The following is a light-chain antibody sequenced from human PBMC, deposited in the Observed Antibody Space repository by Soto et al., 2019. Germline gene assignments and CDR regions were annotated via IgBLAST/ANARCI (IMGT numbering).Light chain of an antibody. CDR2: AAS. CDR3: HLYTNLPRT. J-gene: IGKJ1*01. V-gene: IGKV3-15*01. Sequence: IVLTLSPGTVSLSQRERATLSCRASQSLSSNYLAWYQQKPGQAPRLLIYAASTRATGIPGRFSGSGSETEFTLTIRCLQSEDSALYYCHLYTNLPRTFCQGTNVAI. CDR1: QSLSSN.